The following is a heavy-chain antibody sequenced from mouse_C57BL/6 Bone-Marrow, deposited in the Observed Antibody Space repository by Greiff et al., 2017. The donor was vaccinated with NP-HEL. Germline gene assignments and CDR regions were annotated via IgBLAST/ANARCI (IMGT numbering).Heavy chain of an antibody. D-gene: IGHD4-1*02. J-gene: IGHJ4*01. Sequence: VQLQQSGAELAQPGASVKLSCKASGYTFTSYWMHWVNQRPGQGLEWIGYISPSCGYTTSHQKFKDKATLTAYKSSSTAYMQLSSLTYEDAAAYYCARYRAATGTRAMDYWGQGTSVTVSS. V-gene: IGHV1-7*01. CDR2: ISPSCGYT. CDR1: GYTFTSYW. CDR3: ARYRAATGTRAMDY.